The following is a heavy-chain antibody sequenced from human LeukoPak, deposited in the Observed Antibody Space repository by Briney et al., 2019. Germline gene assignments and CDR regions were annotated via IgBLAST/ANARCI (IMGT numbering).Heavy chain of an antibody. CDR2: IWYDGSNK. J-gene: IGHJ4*02. D-gene: IGHD3-22*01. V-gene: IGHV3-33*08. Sequence: GGSLRLSCAASGFTFSSYAMHWVRQAPGKGLEWVAVIWYDGSNKYYADSVKGRFTISRDNSKNTLYLQMNSLRAEDTAVYYCARVPGYDSSGYFDYWGQGTLVTVSS. CDR3: ARVPGYDSSGYFDY. CDR1: GFTFSSYA.